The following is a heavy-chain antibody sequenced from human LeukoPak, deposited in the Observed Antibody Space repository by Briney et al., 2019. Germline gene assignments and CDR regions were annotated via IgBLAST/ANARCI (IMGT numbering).Heavy chain of an antibody. V-gene: IGHV4-59*01. J-gene: IGHJ4*02. CDR3: TRGAGWLIDY. CDR1: DFSLSDYF. Sequence: SETLSLPCTGSDFSLSDYFRGGVRQPPGKGLEWIGYFHNSGTSTYNPSLKSRVTISADTSKNQFSLKLNSLTTADTAVYYCTRGAGWLIDYWGQGILVTVSS. CDR2: FHNSGTS. D-gene: IGHD3-16*01.